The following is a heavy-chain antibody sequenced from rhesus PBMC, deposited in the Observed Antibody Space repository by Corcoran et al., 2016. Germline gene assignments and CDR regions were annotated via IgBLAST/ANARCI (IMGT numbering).Heavy chain of an antibody. CDR1: GGSISGYYL. CDR2: IYGGSGST. J-gene: IGHJ4*01. D-gene: IGHD6-25*01. CDR3: ARGGGGSWNFDY. V-gene: IGHV4-143*01. Sequence: QVQLQESGPGVVKPSETLSLTCAVSGGSISGYYLWIWIRRPPGKGLEWIGFIYGGSGSTIYNPTLKSRVIISIDTSRNQFSLKLSAVTAADTAVYYCARGGGGSWNFDYWGQGVLVTVSS.